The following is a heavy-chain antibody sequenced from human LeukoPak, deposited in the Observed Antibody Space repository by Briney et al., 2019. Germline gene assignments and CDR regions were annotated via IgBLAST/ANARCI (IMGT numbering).Heavy chain of an antibody. Sequence: APEKVSCKASEYTFTDYYIHWVRQAPGQGLEWMGWINTNSGDTNFVHRFQGRVTMTRDTSVSTAYMELSSLRSDDTAVYYCTVRTTDTSGWIPYFQHWGQGTLVTVSA. J-gene: IGHJ1*01. D-gene: IGHD6-19*01. V-gene: IGHV1-2*02. CDR1: EYTFTDYY. CDR3: TVRTTDTSGWIPYFQH. CDR2: INTNSGDT.